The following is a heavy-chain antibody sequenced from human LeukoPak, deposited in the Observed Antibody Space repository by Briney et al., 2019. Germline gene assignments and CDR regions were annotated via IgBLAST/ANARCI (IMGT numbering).Heavy chain of an antibody. Sequence: GASVKVSCKASGYTFTDYNMHWVRQAPGQGFERMGWINPNDGDTNYAQKFQGRVTMTRDTSISTAHMEVSRLRSDDTAVYYCARANFLYCSSSTCLFDYWGQGTLVTVSS. J-gene: IGHJ4*02. CDR1: GYTFTDYN. CDR2: INPNDGDT. D-gene: IGHD2-2*01. CDR3: ARANFLYCSSSTCLFDY. V-gene: IGHV1-2*02.